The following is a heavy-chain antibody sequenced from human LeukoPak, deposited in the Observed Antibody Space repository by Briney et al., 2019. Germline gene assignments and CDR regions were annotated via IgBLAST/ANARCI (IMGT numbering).Heavy chain of an antibody. D-gene: IGHD1-26*01. CDR3: ASLPEWEPRGDAFDI. V-gene: IGHV5-51*01. CDR2: IYPGDSDT. Sequence: GESPKISCKGSGYSFTSYWIGWVRQMPGKGLEWMGIIYPGDSDTRYSPSFQGQVTISADKSISTAYLQWSSLKASDTAMYYCASLPEWEPRGDAFDIWGQGTMVTVSS. J-gene: IGHJ3*02. CDR1: GYSFTSYW.